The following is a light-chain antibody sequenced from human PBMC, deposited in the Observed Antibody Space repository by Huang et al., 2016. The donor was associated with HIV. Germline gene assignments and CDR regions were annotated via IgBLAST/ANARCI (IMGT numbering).Light chain of an antibody. V-gene: IGKV1-16*01. CDR3: QQYSDYPRT. CDR2: ATS. J-gene: IGKJ2*01. CDR1: QDISDY. Sequence: DIQMTQSPSSLSASVGDRVTITCRASQDISDYLAWFQQKPGKAPKSLIFATSTLHSGVASRFSGSGSGTAFTLTINNLQPEDFATYYCQQYSDYPRTFGQGTKLDIK.